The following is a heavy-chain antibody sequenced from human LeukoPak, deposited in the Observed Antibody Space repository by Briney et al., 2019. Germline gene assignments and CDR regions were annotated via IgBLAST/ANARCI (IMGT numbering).Heavy chain of an antibody. CDR3: ATTAQTYYYGWGTDPGVLDV. CDR1: GYSSTSYW. J-gene: IGHJ6*02. Sequence: GESLKISCKGSGYSSTSYWIGWVRQMPGKGLEWMGIIYPSDSDTRYSPSFQGQVTILADKSISTAYLQWSSLKASDTAMYYCATTAQTYYYGWGTDPGVLDVWGQGTTVTVSS. V-gene: IGHV5-51*01. CDR2: IYPSDSDT. D-gene: IGHD3-10*01.